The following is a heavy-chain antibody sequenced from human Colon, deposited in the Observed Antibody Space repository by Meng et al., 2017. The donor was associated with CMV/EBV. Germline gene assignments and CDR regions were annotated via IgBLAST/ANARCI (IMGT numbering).Heavy chain of an antibody. CDR1: GFTFSSYG. Sequence: GGSLRLSCAASGFTFSSYGMHWVRQAPGKGLEWVAFIRYDGSNKYYADSVKGRFTISRDNSKNTLYLQMNSLRAEDTAVYYCARGLVPAAKAGMDVWGQGTTVTVSS. CDR2: IRYDGSNK. J-gene: IGHJ6*02. CDR3: ARGLVPAAKAGMDV. V-gene: IGHV3-30*02. D-gene: IGHD2-2*01.